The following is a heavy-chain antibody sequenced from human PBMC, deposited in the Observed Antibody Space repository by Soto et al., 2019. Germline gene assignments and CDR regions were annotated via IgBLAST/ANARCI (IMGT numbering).Heavy chain of an antibody. J-gene: IGHJ5*02. CDR3: ARDSSSSLGWFDP. V-gene: IGHV3-21*01. D-gene: IGHD6-6*01. Sequence: GGSLRLSCAASGFTFSNYSMNWVRQAPGKGLEWVSSISSSSSYIYYADSVKGRFTISRDNAKNSLYLQMNSLRAEDTAVYYCARDSSSSLGWFDPWGQGTLVTVSS. CDR1: GFTFSNYS. CDR2: ISSSSSYI.